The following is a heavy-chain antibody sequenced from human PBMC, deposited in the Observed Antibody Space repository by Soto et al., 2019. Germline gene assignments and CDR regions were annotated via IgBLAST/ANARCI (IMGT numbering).Heavy chain of an antibody. V-gene: IGHV3-30-3*01. J-gene: IGHJ6*02. CDR1: GFTFSSYA. CDR2: ISYDGSNK. D-gene: IGHD3-3*01. CDR3: ARDSSITIQSYYYYGMDV. Sequence: GGSLRLSCAASGFTFSSYAMHWVRQAPGKGLEWVAVISYDGSNKYYADSVKGRFTISRDNSKNTLYLQMNSLRAEDTAVYYCARDSSITIQSYYYYGMDVWGQGTTVTVSS.